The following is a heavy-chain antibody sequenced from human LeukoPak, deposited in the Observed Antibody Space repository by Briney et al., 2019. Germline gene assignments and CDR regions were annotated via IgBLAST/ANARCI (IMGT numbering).Heavy chain of an antibody. CDR1: GFTCSSYA. D-gene: IGHD6-19*01. V-gene: IGHV3-30-3*01. CDR2: ISYDGSNK. CDR3: ARGIPSGWEYYYYYGMDV. Sequence: GESLRLSCAASGFTCSSYAMHWVRQAPGKGLEWVAVISYDGSNKYYADSVKGRFTISRDNSKNTLYLQMNSLRAEDTAVYYCARGIPSGWEYYYYYGMDVWGQGITVTVSS. J-gene: IGHJ6*02.